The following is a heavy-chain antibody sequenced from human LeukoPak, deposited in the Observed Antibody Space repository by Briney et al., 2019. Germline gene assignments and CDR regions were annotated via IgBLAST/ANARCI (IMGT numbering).Heavy chain of an antibody. D-gene: IGHD3-22*01. CDR3: ASPYYYDSSGYYR. Sequence: GSLRLSCTVSGFTVSSNSMSWVRQAPGKGLEWIGSIYYSGSTYYNPSLKSRVTISVDTSKNQFSLKLSSVTAADTAVYYCASPYYYDSSGYYRWGQGTLVTVSS. V-gene: IGHV4-39*07. CDR2: IYYSGST. J-gene: IGHJ4*02. CDR1: GFTVSSNS.